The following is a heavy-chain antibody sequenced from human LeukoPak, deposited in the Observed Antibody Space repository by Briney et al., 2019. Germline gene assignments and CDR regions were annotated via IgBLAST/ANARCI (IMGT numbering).Heavy chain of an antibody. V-gene: IGHV1-69*04. CDR2: IIPILGIA. J-gene: IGHJ5*02. CDR3: ATQSECGYSGYDTVLCTTSRYNWFDP. D-gene: IGHD5-12*01. Sequence: GASVKVSCKASGGTFSSYAISWVRQAPGQGLEWMGRIIPILGIANYAQKFQGRVTITADKSTSTAYMELSSLRSEDTAVYYCATQSECGYSGYDTVLCTTSRYNWFDPWGQGTLVTVSS. CDR1: GGTFSSYA.